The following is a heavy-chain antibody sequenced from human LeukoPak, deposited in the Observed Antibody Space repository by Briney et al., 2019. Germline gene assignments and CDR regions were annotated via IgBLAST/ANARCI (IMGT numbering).Heavy chain of an antibody. V-gene: IGHV3-43*02. CDR3: AKDISYGLGY. CDR2: ISGDGGST. D-gene: IGHD3-10*01. CDR1: RFTLDDYA. Sequence: PGLSQRLFCAVPRFTLDDYAMHWAPQSPGKGLECVSLISGDGGSTYYADSVKGRFTIYRDNSKNSLYLQMNSLRTEDTALYYCAKDISYGLGYWGQGTLVTVSS. J-gene: IGHJ4*02.